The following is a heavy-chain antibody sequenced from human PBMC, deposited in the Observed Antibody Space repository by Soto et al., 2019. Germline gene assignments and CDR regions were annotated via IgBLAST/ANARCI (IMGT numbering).Heavy chain of an antibody. Sequence: QVQLVESGGGVVQPGRSLRLSCAGFSFSTYNVHWVRQAPGKGLEWVAVVSSDGNNKYYADSVKGRFTISRDNSKNTVYLQMNSLRGAETALYYCARAGSTTCQPHACYYFGMDVWGLGNRVTVSS. CDR2: VSSDGNNK. J-gene: IGHJ6*01. CDR3: ARAGSTTCQPHACYYFGMDV. D-gene: IGHD2-2*01. V-gene: IGHV3-30-3*01. CDR1: FSFSTYN.